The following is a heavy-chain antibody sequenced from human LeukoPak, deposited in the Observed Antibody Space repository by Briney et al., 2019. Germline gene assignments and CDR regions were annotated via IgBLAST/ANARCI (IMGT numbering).Heavy chain of an antibody. J-gene: IGHJ4*02. D-gene: IGHD3-3*01. CDR2: IIPILGIA. Sequence: ASVKVSCKASGGTFSSYTISWVRQAPGQGLEWMGRIIPILGIAHYAQKFQGRVTITADKSTSTAYMELSSLRSEDTAVYYCARVSLANPYYDFWSGYYSGEFDYWGQGTLVTVSS. V-gene: IGHV1-69*02. CDR3: ARVSLANPYYDFWSGYYSGEFDY. CDR1: GGTFSSYT.